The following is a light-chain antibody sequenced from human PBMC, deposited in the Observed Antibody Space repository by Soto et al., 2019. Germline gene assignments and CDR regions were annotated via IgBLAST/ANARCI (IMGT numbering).Light chain of an antibody. V-gene: IGLV1-44*01. J-gene: IGLJ3*02. CDR2: SNV. CDR1: SSNIGSNT. Sequence: QAVVTQAPSASGTPGQRVTISCSGSSSNIGSNTVSWYQQAPGTAPKLLIYSNVQRPSGVPDRFSGSKSGTSASLAIGGLQSEDEADYYCAAWDGSLNGWVFGGGTKLTVL. CDR3: AAWDGSLNGWV.